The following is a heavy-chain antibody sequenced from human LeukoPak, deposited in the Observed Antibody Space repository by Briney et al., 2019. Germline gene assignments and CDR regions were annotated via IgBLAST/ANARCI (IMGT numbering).Heavy chain of an antibody. CDR2: ITSGGST. D-gene: IGHD6-6*01. CDR1: GFTFSSYG. CDR3: AKEASRGFDI. V-gene: IGHV3-23*01. Sequence: PGGSLRLSCAASGFTFSSYGMHWVRQAPGKGLEWVSGITSGGSTYKVDSVKGRFTISRDNSKNTLYLQMNSLRAEDTAVYYCAKEASRGFDIWGQGTMVTVSS. J-gene: IGHJ3*02.